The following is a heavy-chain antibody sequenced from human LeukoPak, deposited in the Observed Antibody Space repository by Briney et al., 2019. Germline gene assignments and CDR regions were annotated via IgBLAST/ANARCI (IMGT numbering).Heavy chain of an antibody. CDR1: GGSISSYY. V-gene: IGHV4-4*07. J-gene: IGHJ6*03. Sequence: SETLSLTCTVSGGSISSYYWSWIRQPAGKGLEWIGRIYTSGSTNYNPSLKSRVTMSVDTSKNQFSLKLSSVTAADTAVYYCATWRYCSGGSCFGNYYMDVWGKGTTVTVSS. CDR2: IYTSGST. CDR3: ATWRYCSGGSCFGNYYMDV. D-gene: IGHD2-15*01.